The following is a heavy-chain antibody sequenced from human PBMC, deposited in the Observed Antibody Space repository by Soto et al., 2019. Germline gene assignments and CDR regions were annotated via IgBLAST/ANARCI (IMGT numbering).Heavy chain of an antibody. CDR1: GGSIRSYY. J-gene: IGHJ6*02. D-gene: IGHD4-4*01. CDR3: ARDLNPTTVTLRPAFYSYYGMDV. Sequence: QVQLQESGPGLVKPSETLSLTCTVSGGSIRSYYWSWIRQPAGKGLEWIGRNYTSGSTNYNPSLKCRVTMSVDTSKNQFSLKLSSVTAADTAVYYCARDLNPTTVTLRPAFYSYYGMDVWAQGTTVTVSS. CDR2: NYTSGST. V-gene: IGHV4-4*07.